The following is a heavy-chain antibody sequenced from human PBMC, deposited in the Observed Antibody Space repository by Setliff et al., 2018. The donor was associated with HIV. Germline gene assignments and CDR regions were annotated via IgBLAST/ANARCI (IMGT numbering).Heavy chain of an antibody. CDR2: VSSRGDT. CDR1: GGSISSYY. V-gene: IGHV4-4*07. CDR3: ARVGAVAGPSYYFDY. D-gene: IGHD6-19*01. Sequence: PSETLSLTCTVSGGSISSYYWSWIRQPAGKGLEWIGRVSSRGDTNYNPSLRSRVTISVDTSKNQFSLKLSSVTAADTAVYYCARVGAVAGPSYYFDYWGQGTLVTVSS. J-gene: IGHJ4*02.